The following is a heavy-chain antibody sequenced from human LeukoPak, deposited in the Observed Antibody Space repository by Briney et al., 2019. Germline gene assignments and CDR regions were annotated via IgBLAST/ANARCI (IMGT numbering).Heavy chain of an antibody. CDR3: ARSSAITIFGVINWFDP. V-gene: IGHV4-4*07. CDR2: ISTTGSA. Sequence: SETPSLTCSVSGGSISTDYWSWIRQSAGKGLEWIGRISTTGSASYNPSLKSRLTMSVDMSKNQFSLTLTSVTAADTAVYYCARSSAITIFGVINWFDPWGRGTLVTVPS. CDR1: GGSISTDY. J-gene: IGHJ5*02. D-gene: IGHD3-3*01.